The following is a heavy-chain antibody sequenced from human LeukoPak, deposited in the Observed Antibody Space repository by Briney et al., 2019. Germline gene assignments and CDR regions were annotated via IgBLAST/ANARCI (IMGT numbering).Heavy chain of an antibody. V-gene: IGHV4-61*01. D-gene: IGHD1-26*01. CDR1: GGSVSSGSYY. Sequence: SETLSLTCTVSGGSVSSGSYYWSWIRQPPGKGLEWIGYIYYSGSTNYNPSLKSRVTISVDTSKNQFSLKLSSVTAADTTVYYCARVGATYDAFDIWGQGTMVTVSS. CDR3: ARVGATYDAFDI. CDR2: IYYSGST. J-gene: IGHJ3*02.